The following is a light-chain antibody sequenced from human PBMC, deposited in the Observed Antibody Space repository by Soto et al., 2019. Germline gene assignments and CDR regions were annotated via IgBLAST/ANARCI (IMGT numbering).Light chain of an antibody. CDR2: AVT. CDR3: SSYTGSKSYV. V-gene: IGLV2-14*03. J-gene: IGLJ1*01. Sequence: QSVLTQPASVSGSSGQSITISCTGTSSDVGAYNYVSGYQQHPGKAPKLMIFAVTNRPSGVSNRFSGSKSGNTASLTISGLQAEDEADYYCSSYTGSKSYVFGTGTKVTVL. CDR1: SSDVGAYNY.